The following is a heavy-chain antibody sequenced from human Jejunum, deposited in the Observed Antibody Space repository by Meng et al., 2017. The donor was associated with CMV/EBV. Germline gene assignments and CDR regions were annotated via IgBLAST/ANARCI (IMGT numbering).Heavy chain of an antibody. CDR2: MNPNNGKT. D-gene: IGHD2-15*01. CDR3: ASHQQFCSGGSCYSLGYYYGMDV. J-gene: IGHJ6*02. V-gene: IGHV1-8*01. Sequence: INWGRQAPGQGLEWMGWMNPNNGKTGYAQKFQGRFTMTWNTSISTAYMELSSLRSEDTAIYYCASHQQFCSGGSCYSLGYYYGMDVWGQGTTVTVSS.